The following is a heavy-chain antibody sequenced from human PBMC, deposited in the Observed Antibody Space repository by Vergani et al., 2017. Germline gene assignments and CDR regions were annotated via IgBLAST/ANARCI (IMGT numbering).Heavy chain of an antibody. CDR3: ARDPRQKSRYSGYGKPLDY. CDR1: GFTFSSYA. J-gene: IGHJ4*02. Sequence: VQLVESGGGVVQPGRSLRLSCAASGFTFSSYAMHWVRQAPGKGLEWVAVISYDGSNKYYADSVKGRFTISRDNSKNTLYLQMNSLRAEDTAVYYCARDPRQKSRYSGYGKPLDYWGQGTLVTVSS. CDR2: ISYDGSNK. D-gene: IGHD5-12*01. V-gene: IGHV3-30-3*01.